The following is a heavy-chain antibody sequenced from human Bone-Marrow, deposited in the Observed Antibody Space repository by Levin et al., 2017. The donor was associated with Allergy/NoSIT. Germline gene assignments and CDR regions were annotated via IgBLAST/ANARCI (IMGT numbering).Heavy chain of an antibody. CDR3: TTEGISRAINWFDP. J-gene: IGHJ5*02. CDR1: GFTFSNAW. V-gene: IGHV3-15*01. D-gene: IGHD1-14*01. Sequence: GESLKISCAASGFTFSNAWMSWVRQAPGKGLEWVGRIKSKTDGGTTDYAAPVKGRFTISRDDSKNTLYLQMNSLKTEDTAVYYCTTEGISRAINWFDPWGQGTLVTVSS. CDR2: IKSKTDGGTT.